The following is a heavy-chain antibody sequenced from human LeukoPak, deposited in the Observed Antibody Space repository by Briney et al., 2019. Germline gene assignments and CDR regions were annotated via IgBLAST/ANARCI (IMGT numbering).Heavy chain of an antibody. CDR3: ARDRGPLYDSSLDY. V-gene: IGHV4-31*03. CDR2: IYYSGST. J-gene: IGHJ4*02. D-gene: IGHD3-22*01. CDR1: AGSISSGGYY. Sequence: SETLSLTCTVSAGSISSGGYYWSWIRQHPGKGLEWIGYIYYSGSTYYNPSLKSRVTISVDTSKNQFSLKLSSVTAADTAVYYCARDRGPLYDSSLDYWGQGTLVTVSP.